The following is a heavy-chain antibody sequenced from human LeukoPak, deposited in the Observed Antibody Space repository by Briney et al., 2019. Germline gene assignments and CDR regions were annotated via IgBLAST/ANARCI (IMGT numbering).Heavy chain of an antibody. V-gene: IGHV3-21*01. J-gene: IGHJ5*02. CDR1: GFTFSSYA. CDR3: ARDRRMDTAMMMYNWFDP. Sequence: KTGGSLRLSCAASGFTFSSYAVSWVRQAPGKGLEWVSSISSSSSYIYYADSVKGRFTISRDNAKNSLYLQMNSLRAEDTAVYYCARDRRMDTAMMMYNWFDPWGQGTLVTVSS. CDR2: ISSSSSYI. D-gene: IGHD5-18*01.